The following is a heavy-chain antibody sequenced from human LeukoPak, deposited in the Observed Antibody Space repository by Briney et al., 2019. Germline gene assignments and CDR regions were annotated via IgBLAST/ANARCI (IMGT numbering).Heavy chain of an antibody. D-gene: IGHD5-18*01. CDR1: GGSISGYY. CDR2: IYYSGST. V-gene: IGHV4-59*01. Sequence: SETLSLTCTVSGGSISGYYWSWIRQPPGKGLEWIGYIYYSGSTKYNPSLKSRVTISVDASKNQFSLRLSSLTAADTAVYYCARGALDTKTRFDYWGQGTLITVSS. CDR3: ARGALDTKTRFDY. J-gene: IGHJ4*02.